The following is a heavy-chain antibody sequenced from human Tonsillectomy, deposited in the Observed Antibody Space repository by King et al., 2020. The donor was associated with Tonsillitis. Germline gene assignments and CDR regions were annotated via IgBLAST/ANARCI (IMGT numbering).Heavy chain of an antibody. J-gene: IGHJ5*02. V-gene: IGHV4-34*01. CDR2: INHRGST. D-gene: IGHD6-13*01. Sequence: VQLQQWGAGLLKPSETLSLTCAVYGGSFSGYYWSWIRQPPGKGLEWIGEINHRGSTNYNPSLKSRVTISEDTSKNQFSLKLNSVTAADTAVYYCAWGPEEASQLVGDCLDPWGQGTLVTVSS. CDR3: AWGPEEASQLVGDCLDP. CDR1: GGSFSGYY.